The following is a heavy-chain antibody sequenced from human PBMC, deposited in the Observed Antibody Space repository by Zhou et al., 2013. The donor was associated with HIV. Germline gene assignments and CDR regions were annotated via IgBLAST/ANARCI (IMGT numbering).Heavy chain of an antibody. CDR3: ARGRAKLGIATGYFDYYMDV. CDR2: IIPIFGTA. V-gene: IGHV1-69*05. D-gene: IGHD7-27*01. Sequence: QVQLVQSGAEVKKPGSSVKVSCKASGGTFSSYAISWVRQAPGQGLEWMGGIIPIFGTANYAQKFQGRVTITTDESTSTAYMELSSLRSEDTAVYYCARGRAKLGIATGYFDYYMDVWGKGTTVTVSS. J-gene: IGHJ6*03. CDR1: GGTFSSYA.